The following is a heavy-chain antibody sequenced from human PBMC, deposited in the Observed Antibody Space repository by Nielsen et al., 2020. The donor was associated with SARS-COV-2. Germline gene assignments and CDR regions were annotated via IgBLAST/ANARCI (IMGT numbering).Heavy chain of an antibody. J-gene: IGHJ6*02. D-gene: IGHD3-3*01. V-gene: IGHV3-30*04. CDR1: GFTFSSYA. CDR3: ASPPYYDFWSGYYPPNYGMDV. CDR2: ISYDGSNK. Sequence: GGSLRLSCAASGFTFSSYAMHWVRQAPGKGLEWVAVISYDGSNKYYADSVKGRFTISRDNSKNTLYLQMNSLRAEDTAVYYCASPPYYDFWSGYYPPNYGMDVWGQGTTVTVSS.